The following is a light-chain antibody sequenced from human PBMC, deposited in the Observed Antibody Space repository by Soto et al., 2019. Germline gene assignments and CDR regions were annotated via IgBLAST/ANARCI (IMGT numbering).Light chain of an antibody. J-gene: IGLJ2*01. CDR3: QAWDSSTVV. CDR2: QDS. V-gene: IGLV3-1*01. Sequence: SYELTQQPSVSVSPGQTASITCSGDKLGDKYACWYQQKPGQSPVLVIYQDSKRPSGIPERFSGSNSGNTAPLTISGTQAMDEADYYCQAWDSSTVVFGGGTKVTVL. CDR1: KLGDKY.